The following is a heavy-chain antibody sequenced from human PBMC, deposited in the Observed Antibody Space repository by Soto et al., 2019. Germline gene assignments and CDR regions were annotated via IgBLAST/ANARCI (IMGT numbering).Heavy chain of an antibody. CDR2: ISAYNGNT. CDR1: GYTFTSYG. D-gene: IGHD6-13*01. J-gene: IGHJ5*02. CDR3: ARDKGIATTGTGPKVNWFDP. Sequence: ASVKVSCKASGYTFTSYGIIWVRQAPGQGLEWMGWISAYNGNTNYAQKLQGRVTMTTDKSASTAYMELSSLRSEDTAVYYCARDKGIATTGTGPKVNWFDPWGQGTLVTVSS. V-gene: IGHV1-18*01.